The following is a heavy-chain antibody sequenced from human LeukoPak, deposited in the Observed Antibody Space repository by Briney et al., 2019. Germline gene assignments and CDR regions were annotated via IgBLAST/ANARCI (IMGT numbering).Heavy chain of an antibody. J-gene: IGHJ5*02. CDR2: MNPNSGNT. CDR3: ARALVLRYFDWPREFDP. D-gene: IGHD3-9*01. Sequence: ASVKVSCKASGYTFTSYDINWVRQATGQGLEWMGWMNPNSGNTGYAQKFQGRVTMTRNTSISTAYMELSSLRSEDTAVYYCARALVLRYFDWPREFDPWGQGTLVTVSS. V-gene: IGHV1-8*01. CDR1: GYTFTSYD.